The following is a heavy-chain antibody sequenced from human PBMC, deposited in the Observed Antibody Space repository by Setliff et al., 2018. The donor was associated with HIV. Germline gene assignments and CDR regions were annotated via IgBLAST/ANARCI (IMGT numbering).Heavy chain of an antibody. V-gene: IGHV4-59*01. D-gene: IGHD3-22*01. Sequence: PSETLSLTCTVSGGSIRTYYWSWIRQPPGKGLEWIGYIYYSGSTNYNPSLKSRLTISVDTSKNQFSLKLSSMTAADTAVYYCARGNYYDSSGYYPGSRGHDAFDIWGQGTMVTVSS. J-gene: IGHJ3*02. CDR3: ARGNYYDSSGYYPGSRGHDAFDI. CDR1: GGSIRTYY. CDR2: IYYSGST.